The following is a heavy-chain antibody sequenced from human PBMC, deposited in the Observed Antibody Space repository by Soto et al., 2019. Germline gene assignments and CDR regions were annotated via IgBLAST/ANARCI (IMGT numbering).Heavy chain of an antibody. V-gene: IGHV3-33*01. CDR2: IWYDGSNK. CDR1: GFNFSSYG. J-gene: IGHJ6*02. Sequence: QVQLVESGGGVVQPGRSLRLSCAASGFNFSSYGMHWVRQAPGKGLDWVAVIWYDGSNKYYADSVKGRFTISRDNSKNTLYLQMNSLRAEDTAVYYCARAHLTTVIRGGPYYYYGMDVWGQGTTVTVSS. CDR3: ARAHLTTVIRGGPYYYYGMDV. D-gene: IGHD4-17*01.